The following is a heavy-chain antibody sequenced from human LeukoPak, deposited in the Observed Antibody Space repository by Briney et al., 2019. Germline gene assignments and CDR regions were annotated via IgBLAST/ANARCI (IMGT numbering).Heavy chain of an antibody. D-gene: IGHD6-19*01. CDR2: IRYDGSNK. CDR3: AKDSQWLVPGGYFDY. CDR1: GFTFSSYG. Sequence: GGSLRLSCAASGFTFSSYGMHWVRQAPGKGLERVAFIRYDGSNKYYADSVKGRFTISRDNSKNTLYLQVNSLRAEDTAVYYCAKDSQWLVPGGYFDYWGQGTLVTVSS. J-gene: IGHJ4*02. V-gene: IGHV3-30*02.